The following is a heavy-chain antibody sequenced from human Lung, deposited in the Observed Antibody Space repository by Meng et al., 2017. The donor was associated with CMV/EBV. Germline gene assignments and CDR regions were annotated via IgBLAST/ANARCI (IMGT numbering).Heavy chain of an antibody. V-gene: IGHV4-59*01. Sequence: PGLLKRSQPRSLHLTVAVCSISSYNWGGYRQPPGKGLDWIGYIYYSGSTNYNPSLKSRVTISVDTSKNQFSLKLSSVTAADTAVYYCAREEGIGGFDPWGQGTLVTVSS. CDR1: VCSISSYN. J-gene: IGHJ5*02. CDR2: IYYSGST. D-gene: IGHD3-10*01. CDR3: AREEGIGGFDP.